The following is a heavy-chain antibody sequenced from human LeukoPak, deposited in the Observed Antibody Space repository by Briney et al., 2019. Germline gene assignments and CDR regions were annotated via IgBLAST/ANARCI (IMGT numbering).Heavy chain of an antibody. Sequence: GGSLRLSCAASGFTFSSYGMHWVRQAPGKGLEWVAVIWYDGSNKYYADSVKGRFTISRDNAKNSLYLQMNSLRAEDMALYYCAKALGMATIWLDAFDIWGQGTMVTVSS. CDR1: GFTFSSYG. D-gene: IGHD5-24*01. CDR2: IWYDGSNK. J-gene: IGHJ3*02. V-gene: IGHV3-33*03. CDR3: AKALGMATIWLDAFDI.